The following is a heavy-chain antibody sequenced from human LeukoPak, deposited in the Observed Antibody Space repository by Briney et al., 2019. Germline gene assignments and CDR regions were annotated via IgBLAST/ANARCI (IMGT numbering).Heavy chain of an antibody. V-gene: IGHV3-7*01. CDR1: GFTFNSYW. J-gene: IGHJ4*02. D-gene: IGHD3-22*01. CDR2: INQDGSEK. Sequence: GGSLRLSCAASGFTFNSYWMSWVRQAPGKGLEWVANINQDGSEKYYVDSVKGRFTISRDNAKTSLYLQMNNLRADDTAVYYCARAXXITMKTXXXWGQGXLXTVXS. CDR3: ARAXXITMKTXXX.